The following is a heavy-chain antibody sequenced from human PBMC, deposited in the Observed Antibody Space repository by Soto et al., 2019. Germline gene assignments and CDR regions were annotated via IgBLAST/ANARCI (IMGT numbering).Heavy chain of an antibody. Sequence: EVHLLESGGGLVQPGGSQRLSCAASGFTFSNYAMTWVRQAPGKGLEWVSVISGTGGGTNNADSAKGRFTTSRDNSKNTLYLQMNSLRAEDTAVYYCAKRAFYGSGIPNYYGMDVWGQGTAVTVSS. D-gene: IGHD3-10*01. V-gene: IGHV3-23*01. CDR2: ISGTGGGT. J-gene: IGHJ6*02. CDR1: GFTFSNYA. CDR3: AKRAFYGSGIPNYYGMDV.